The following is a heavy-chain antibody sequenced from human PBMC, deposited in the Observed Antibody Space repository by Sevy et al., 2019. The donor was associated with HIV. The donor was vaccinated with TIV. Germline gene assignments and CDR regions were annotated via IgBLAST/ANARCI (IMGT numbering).Heavy chain of an antibody. D-gene: IGHD1-26*01. CDR1: GYTFTSYG. J-gene: IGHJ1*01. CDR2: ISTYNT. Sequence: ASVKVSCKASGYTFTSYGITWVRQAPGQGLEWMGWISTYNTNYVEKLQGRVTMTTDTSTSTVYMELRSLRSDDTAVYYCARAPSGSQGPGQYFQHWGQGTLVNVSS. V-gene: IGHV1-18*01. CDR3: ARAPSGSQGPGQYFQH.